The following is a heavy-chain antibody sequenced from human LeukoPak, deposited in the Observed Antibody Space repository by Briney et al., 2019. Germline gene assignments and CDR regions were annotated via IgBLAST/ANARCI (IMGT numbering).Heavy chain of an antibody. J-gene: IGHJ4*02. CDR3: ARASDDSSGYYYLDY. D-gene: IGHD3-22*01. Sequence: SETLSLTCTVSGGSISSYYWSWIRQPPGKGLEWIGYIYYSGSTNYNPSLKSRVTISVDTSKNQFSLKLSSVTAADTAVYYCARASDDSSGYYYLDYWGQGTLVTVSS. V-gene: IGHV4-59*01. CDR1: GGSISSYY. CDR2: IYYSGST.